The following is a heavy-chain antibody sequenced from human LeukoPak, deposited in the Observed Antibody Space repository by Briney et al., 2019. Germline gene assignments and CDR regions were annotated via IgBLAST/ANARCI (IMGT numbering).Heavy chain of an antibody. J-gene: IGHJ4*02. CDR3: ARDHDYGDPFDY. CDR1: GYTFTSYY. CDR2: INPSAGST. Sequence: ASVKVSCKASGYTFTSYYLHWVRQAPGQGLEWMGIINPSAGSTSYAQKFQGRVTMTRDTSISTAYMELSRLRSDDTAVYYCARDHDYGDPFDYWGQGTLVTVSS. V-gene: IGHV1-46*01. D-gene: IGHD4-17*01.